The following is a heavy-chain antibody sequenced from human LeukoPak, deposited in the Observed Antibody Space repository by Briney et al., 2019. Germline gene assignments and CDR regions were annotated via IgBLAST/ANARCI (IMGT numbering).Heavy chain of an antibody. CDR1: GFSFDDLG. V-gene: IGHV3-20*04. Sequence: GGSLRLSCAASGFSFDDLGMTWVRQVPGKGLEWVAGINWNGASTGYADSVRGRFTISKDNAKNSLYLQMNSLRAEDTALYYCARAVCPTIKFCDSSYFMDVWGKGTTVNVS. J-gene: IGHJ6*03. CDR3: ARAVCPTIKFCDSSYFMDV. D-gene: IGHD6-6*01. CDR2: INWNGAST.